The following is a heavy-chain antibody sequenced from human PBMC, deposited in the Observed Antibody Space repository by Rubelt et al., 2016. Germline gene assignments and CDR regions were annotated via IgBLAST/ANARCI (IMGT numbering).Heavy chain of an antibody. V-gene: IGHV3-23*01. CDR3: AKVRERFGESQVDY. D-gene: IGHD3-10*01. Sequence: PRGGLEWVSAISGSGGSTYYADSVKGRFTISRDNSKNTLYLQMNSLRAEDTAVYYCAKVRERFGESQVDYWGQGTLVTVSS. J-gene: IGHJ4*02. CDR2: ISGSGGST.